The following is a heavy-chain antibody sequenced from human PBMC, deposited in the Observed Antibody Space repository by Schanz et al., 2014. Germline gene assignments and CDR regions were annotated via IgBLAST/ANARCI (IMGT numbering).Heavy chain of an antibody. Sequence: VQLVESGGGLIQPGGSLRLSCAVSGFTVSSHYMSWVRQAPGKGLEWVSTVYMSAASTRYADSVKGRFIISRDSSKNTLFLQMNSLRAEDTAVYFCARDGGRDGYNLAFDVWGQGTLVTVSS. J-gene: IGHJ3*01. CDR3: ARDGGRDGYNLAFDV. D-gene: IGHD5-12*01. CDR2: VYMSAAST. V-gene: IGHV3-53*01. CDR1: GFTVSSHY.